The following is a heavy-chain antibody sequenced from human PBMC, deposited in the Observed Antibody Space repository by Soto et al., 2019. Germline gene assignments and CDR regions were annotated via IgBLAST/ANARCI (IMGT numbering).Heavy chain of an antibody. CDR1: GFTFSNYW. CDR3: ARALVNGGDY. J-gene: IGHJ4*02. D-gene: IGHD2-8*02. Sequence: PGGSLRLSCAASGFTFSNYWMTWVRQAPGKGLEWVANIKEDGSETHYADSVKGRFTISRDNAQNSLYLQMNSLRAEDTAVYYCARALVNGGDYWGQGSLVTVSS. V-gene: IGHV3-7*01. CDR2: IKEDGSET.